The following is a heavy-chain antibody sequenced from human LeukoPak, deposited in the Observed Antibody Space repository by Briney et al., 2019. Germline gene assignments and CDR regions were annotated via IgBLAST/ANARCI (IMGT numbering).Heavy chain of an antibody. V-gene: IGHV3-23*01. CDR2: ISGNDGST. J-gene: IGHJ4*02. CDR1: GFAFSSYV. D-gene: IGHD4-17*01. CDR3: ARRSVTTFDY. Sequence: GGSLRLSCAASGFAFSSYVMSWVRQAPGKGLEWVSLISGNDGSTYYADSVKGRFTISRDNSKNTLYLQMSSLRADDTAVYYCARRSVTTFDYWGQGTLVTVSS.